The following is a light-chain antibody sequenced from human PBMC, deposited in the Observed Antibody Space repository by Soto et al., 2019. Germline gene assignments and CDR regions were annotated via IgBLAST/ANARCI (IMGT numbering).Light chain of an antibody. CDR3: QQSYSIPYT. J-gene: IGKJ2*01. CDR1: QSISTY. CDR2: AAS. V-gene: IGKV1-39*01. Sequence: DIQMTQSPSSLPASVGDRVTLTCRASQSISTYLNWYQQKPGKAPKLLIYAASSLQSGVTSRLSGSGSGTDFTLTISSLQPEDCATYYCQQSYSIPYTFGKGTELEIK.